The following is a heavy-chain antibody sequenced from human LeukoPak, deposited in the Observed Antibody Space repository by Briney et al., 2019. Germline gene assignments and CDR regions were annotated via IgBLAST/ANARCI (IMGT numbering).Heavy chain of an antibody. CDR2: IYHSGST. Sequence: SETLSLTCAVSGYSISSGYYWGWIRQPPGKGLEWIGSIYHSGSTYYNPSLKSRVTISVDTSKNQFSLKLSSVTAADTAVYYCARDLVGVGYFDYWGQGTLVTVSS. J-gene: IGHJ4*02. V-gene: IGHV4-38-2*02. CDR1: GYSISSGYY. CDR3: ARDLVGVGYFDY. D-gene: IGHD2-15*01.